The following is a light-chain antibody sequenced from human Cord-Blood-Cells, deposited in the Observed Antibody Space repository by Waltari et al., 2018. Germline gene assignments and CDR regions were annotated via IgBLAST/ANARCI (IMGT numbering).Light chain of an antibody. V-gene: IGKV1-39*01. CDR3: QHNYSTPWT. CDR1: QSISSY. Sequence: DIQTTHSPSFLSASVRDRVTITCRASQSISSYLIWYQQTPGKAPKLLIYAASSLQSGVPSRISGSGSAKDSTLTSSRLHPEDFATYYCQHNYSTPWTFGEGTKVEIK. J-gene: IGKJ1*01. CDR2: AAS.